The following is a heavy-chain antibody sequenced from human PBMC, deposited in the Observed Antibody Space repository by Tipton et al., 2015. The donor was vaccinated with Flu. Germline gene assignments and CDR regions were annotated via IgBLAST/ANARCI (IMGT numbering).Heavy chain of an antibody. Sequence: GLVKPSGTLSLTCAVSGASISSSSWWSWVRQPPGKGLEWIGEIYHSGTTNYNPSLKSQVTISVDKSKNQFSLKLHSVNAADTAVYYCATADLTGNFDYWGPGTLVTVSS. CDR3: ATADLTGNFDY. V-gene: IGHV4-4*02. CDR1: GASISSSSW. CDR2: IYHSGTT. J-gene: IGHJ4*02. D-gene: IGHD1-14*01.